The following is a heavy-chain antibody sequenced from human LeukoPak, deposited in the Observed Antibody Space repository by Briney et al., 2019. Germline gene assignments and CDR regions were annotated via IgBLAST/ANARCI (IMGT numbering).Heavy chain of an antibody. CDR3: ARVGWWVVPAAPDY. V-gene: IGHV3-7*01. CDR2: IKQDGSEK. D-gene: IGHD2-2*01. CDR1: GFTFSSYW. Sequence: GGSLRLSCAASGFTFSSYWMSWVRQAPGKGLEWVANIKQDGSEKYYVDSVKGRFTISRDNAKDSLYLQMNSLRAEDTAVYYCARVGWWVVPAAPDYWGQGTLVTVSS. J-gene: IGHJ4*02.